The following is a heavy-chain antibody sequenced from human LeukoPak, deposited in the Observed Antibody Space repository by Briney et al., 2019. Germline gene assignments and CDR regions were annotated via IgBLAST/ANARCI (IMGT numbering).Heavy chain of an antibody. D-gene: IGHD3-22*01. J-gene: IGHJ4*02. CDR2: IIPILGIA. Sequence: SVKVSCKASGGTFSSYAISWVRQAPGQGLEWMGRIIPILGIANYAQKFQGRVTITADKSTSTAYMELSSLRSEDTAVYYCASYRYYDSSGYPFDYWGQGTLVTVSS. CDR1: GGTFSSYA. V-gene: IGHV1-69*04. CDR3: ASYRYYDSSGYPFDY.